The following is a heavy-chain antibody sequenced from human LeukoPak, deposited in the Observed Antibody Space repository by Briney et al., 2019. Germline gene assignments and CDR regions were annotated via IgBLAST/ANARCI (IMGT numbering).Heavy chain of an antibody. CDR2: INPNSGGT. V-gene: IGHV1-2*04. D-gene: IGHD6-6*01. CDR1: GYTFTGDY. Sequence: ASVKVSCKASGYTFTGDYMHWVRQAPGQGLEWMGWINPNSGGTNYAQKFQGWVTMTRGTSISTAYMELSRLRSDDTAVYYCARDRGGSSSYGFDYWGQGTLVTVSS. J-gene: IGHJ4*02. CDR3: ARDRGGSSSYGFDY.